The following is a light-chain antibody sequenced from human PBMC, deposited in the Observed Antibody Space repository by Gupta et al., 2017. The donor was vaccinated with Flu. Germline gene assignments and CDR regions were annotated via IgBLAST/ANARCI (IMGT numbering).Light chain of an antibody. Sequence: AIRMTQSPSSFSASTGDRVTITCRASQGISSYLAWYQQKPGKAPKLLIYAASTLQSGVPSRFSGSGSGTDFTLTIIGLQSEDFATYYCQQYYSYPPYTFGQGTKLEIK. J-gene: IGKJ2*01. CDR1: QGISSY. CDR2: AAS. V-gene: IGKV1-8*01. CDR3: QQYYSYPPYT.